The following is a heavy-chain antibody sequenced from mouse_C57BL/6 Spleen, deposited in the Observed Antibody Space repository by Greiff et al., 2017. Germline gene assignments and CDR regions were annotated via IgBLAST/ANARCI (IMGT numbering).Heavy chain of an antibody. CDR2: IYPGSGDT. J-gene: IGHJ3*01. CDR1: GYAFSSYW. Sequence: QVQLQQSGAELVKPGASVKISCKASGYAFSSYWMNWVKQRPGKGLEWIGQIYPGSGDTNYNGKFKGKATLTADKSSSTAYMQLSSLTSEDSAVYCCARGGTLTWFADWGQGTLVTVSA. D-gene: IGHD3-3*01. CDR3: ARGGTLTWFAD. V-gene: IGHV1-80*01.